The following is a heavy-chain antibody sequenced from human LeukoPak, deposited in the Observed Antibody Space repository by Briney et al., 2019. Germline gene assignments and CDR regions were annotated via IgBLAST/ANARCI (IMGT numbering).Heavy chain of an antibody. J-gene: IGHJ4*02. D-gene: IGHD4-17*01. CDR1: GFSISNYW. CDR3: AKAGTVTTNYFDY. Sequence: PGGSLRLSCAGSGFSISNYWMSWVRQAPGKGLEWVSAISGSGGSTYYADSVKGRFTISRNNSKNTLYLQMNSLRAEDTAVYYCAKAGTVTTNYFDYWGQGTLVTVSS. V-gene: IGHV3-23*01. CDR2: ISGSGGST.